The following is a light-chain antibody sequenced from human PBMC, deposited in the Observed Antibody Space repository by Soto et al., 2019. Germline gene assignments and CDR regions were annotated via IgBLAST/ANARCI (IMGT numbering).Light chain of an antibody. Sequence: QSVLTQPASVSGSPGQSITISCTGTSSDVGSYDLVSWYQQRPGEAPKVMIFEANRRPSGVSNRFSGSKSGNTASLTISGLQADDEADYFCCSYAGSSAPYVFGTGTKLTVL. CDR2: EAN. CDR3: CSYAGSSAPYV. CDR1: SSDVGSYDL. V-gene: IGLV2-23*01. J-gene: IGLJ1*01.